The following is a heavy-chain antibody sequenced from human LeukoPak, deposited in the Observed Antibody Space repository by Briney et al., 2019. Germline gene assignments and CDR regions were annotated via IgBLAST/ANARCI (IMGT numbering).Heavy chain of an antibody. CDR3: AGIVGYSYGDYYFDY. D-gene: IGHD5-18*01. Sequence: PSETLSLTCTVSGYSISSGYYWGWIRQPPGKGLEWIGSIYHSGSTYYNPSLKSRVTISVDTSKNQFSLKLSSVTAADTAVYYCAGIVGYSYGDYYFDYWGQGTLVTVSS. CDR2: IYHSGST. V-gene: IGHV4-38-2*02. J-gene: IGHJ4*02. CDR1: GYSISSGYY.